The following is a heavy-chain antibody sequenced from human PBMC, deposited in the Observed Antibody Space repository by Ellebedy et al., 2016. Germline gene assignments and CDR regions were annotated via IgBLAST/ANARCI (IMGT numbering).Heavy chain of an antibody. D-gene: IGHD1-14*01. J-gene: IGHJ3*02. CDR2: INPNSGGT. V-gene: IGHV1-2*04. Sequence: ASVKVSXKASGYTFTGYYMHWVRQAPGQGLEWMGWINPNSGGTNYAQKFQGWVTMTRDTSKNQFSLKLSSVTAADTAVYYCARTGPSAFDIWGQGTMVTVSS. CDR3: ARTGPSAFDI. CDR1: GYTFTGYY.